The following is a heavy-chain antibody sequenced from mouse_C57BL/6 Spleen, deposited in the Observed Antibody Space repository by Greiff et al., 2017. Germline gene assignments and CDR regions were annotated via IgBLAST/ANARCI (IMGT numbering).Heavy chain of an antibody. V-gene: IGHV14-2*01. CDR1: GFNIKDYY. CDR2: IDPEDGET. Sequence: VQLQQSGAELVKPGASVKLSCTASGFNIKDYYMQWVKQRTEQGLEWIGRIDPEDGETKYAPKFQGKATITADTSSNTAYLQLSSLTSEDTAVYYCARGYDWFAYWGQGTLVTVSA. D-gene: IGHD2-2*01. J-gene: IGHJ3*01. CDR3: ARGYDWFAY.